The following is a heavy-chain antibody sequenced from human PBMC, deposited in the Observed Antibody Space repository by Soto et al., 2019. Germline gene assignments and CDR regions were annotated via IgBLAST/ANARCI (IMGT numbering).Heavy chain of an antibody. D-gene: IGHD3-22*01. J-gene: IGHJ4*02. CDR2: ISSSSSYT. Sequence: GSLRLSCAASGFTFSDYYMSWIRQAQGKWLEWVSYISSSSSYTNYADSVKGRFTISRDNANNSMYLQMKSLRAEDTAVYYCARDTYYYDSSVYYFFDYWGQGTLVTVSS. V-gene: IGHV3-11*06. CDR1: GFTFSDYY. CDR3: ARDTYYYDSSVYYFFDY.